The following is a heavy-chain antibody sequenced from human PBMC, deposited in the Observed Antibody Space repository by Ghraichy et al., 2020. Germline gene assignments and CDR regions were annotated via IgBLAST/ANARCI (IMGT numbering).Heavy chain of an antibody. J-gene: IGHJ2*01. CDR2: MHHSGST. V-gene: IGHV4-39*01. Sequence: SETLSLTCTVSGGSISSSNYYWGWIRQPPGKGLEWIGSMHHSGSTNYNPSLENRVTISVETAKNQFSLKLSSVTSADTAVYYCAGSLVVIRYFGLWGRGTLVTVSS. CDR3: AGSLVVIRYFGL. CDR1: GGSISSSNYY. D-gene: IGHD2-15*01.